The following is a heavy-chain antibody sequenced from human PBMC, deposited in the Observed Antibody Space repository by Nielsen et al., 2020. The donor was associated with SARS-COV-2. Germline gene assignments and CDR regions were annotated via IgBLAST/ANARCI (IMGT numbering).Heavy chain of an antibody. J-gene: IGHJ4*02. CDR3: AKESESSGGSCLDY. V-gene: IGHV3-23*01. CDR1: GFTFSSYA. Sequence: GGSLRLSCAASGFTFSSYAMSWVRQAPGKGLEWVSAISGSGGSAYYADSVKGRFTISRDNSKNTLYLQMNSLRAEDTAVYYCAKESESSGGSCLDYWGQGTLVTVSS. CDR2: ISGSGGSA. D-gene: IGHD2-15*01.